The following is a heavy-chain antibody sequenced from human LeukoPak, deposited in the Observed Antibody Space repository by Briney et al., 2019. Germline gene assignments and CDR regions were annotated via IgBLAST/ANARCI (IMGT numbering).Heavy chain of an antibody. CDR2: IYWNDDD. J-gene: IGHJ4*02. CDR3: AHLTTSAYYYDY. V-gene: IGHV2-5*01. CDR1: GFSVGSSGVA. Sequence: SGPTLVNPTETLTLTYTCSGFSVGSSGVAVGWIRQPPGKALEWLGHIYWNDDDRYSTSLTSRLTITRDTSENQVVLTMTNMDPVDTATYYCAHLTTSAYYYDYWGQGTLVTVSS. D-gene: IGHD1-1*01.